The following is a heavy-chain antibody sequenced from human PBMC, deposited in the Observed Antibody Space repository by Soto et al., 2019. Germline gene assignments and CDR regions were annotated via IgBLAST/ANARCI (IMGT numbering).Heavy chain of an antibody. D-gene: IGHD3-9*01. CDR2: IYFRGNT. Sequence: QLQLQESGPGLVKPSETLSLTCSVSGDSINSDKYYWGWIRQPPGKGLEWIGSIYFRGNTSYNPSLQTRVPISLDKSKSQFSLKLNSVTAADSAVYFCARLEGLATISYYFDFWGQGALVTVSS. CDR1: GDSINSDKYY. CDR3: ARLEGLATISYYFDF. J-gene: IGHJ4*02. V-gene: IGHV4-39*01.